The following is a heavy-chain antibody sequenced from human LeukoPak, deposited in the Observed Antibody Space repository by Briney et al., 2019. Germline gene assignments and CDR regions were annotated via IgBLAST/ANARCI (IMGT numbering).Heavy chain of an antibody. CDR3: ARADSSIAARLSRSSIFNYYYYMDV. V-gene: IGHV3-23*01. CDR1: GYIFSNFG. Sequence: PGGSLRLSCTASGYIFSNFGISWVRQAPGKGLEWVSTITSSGGNTYYAETVKGRFTISRDNSKNTMSLQMSSLRAEDTAVYYCARADSSIAARLSRSSIFNYYYYMDVWGKGTTVTVSS. J-gene: IGHJ6*03. CDR2: ITSSGGNT. D-gene: IGHD6-6*01.